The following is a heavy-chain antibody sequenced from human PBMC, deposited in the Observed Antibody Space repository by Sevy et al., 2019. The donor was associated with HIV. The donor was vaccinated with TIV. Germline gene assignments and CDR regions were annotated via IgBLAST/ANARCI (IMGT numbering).Heavy chain of an antibody. J-gene: IGHJ5*02. V-gene: IGHV4-61*02. Sequence: SETLSLTCTVTGGAVSNGIFFWNWIRQPAGRELEWIGRIYTTGITNYNPSLRSRVTISIVPSKNQFSLKLRSVTATDTAVYFCATTSLSTSGPGSFDPWGQGTLVTVSS. CDR3: ATTSLSTSGPGSFDP. CDR2: IYTTGIT. CDR1: GGAVSNGIFF. D-gene: IGHD3-10*01.